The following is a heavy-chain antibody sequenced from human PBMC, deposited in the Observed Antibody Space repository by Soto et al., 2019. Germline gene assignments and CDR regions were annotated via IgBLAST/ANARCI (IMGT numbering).Heavy chain of an antibody. CDR1: GGSISSYY. D-gene: IGHD3-10*01. Sequence: SETLSLTCTVSGGSISSYYWSWIRQPPGKGLEWIGYIYHSGSTNYNPSLKSRVTISVDTSRNQFSLKLSSVTAADTAVYYCARYFRGVISPFDYWGQGTLVTVSS. CDR3: ARYFRGVISPFDY. V-gene: IGHV4-59*08. CDR2: IYHSGST. J-gene: IGHJ4*02.